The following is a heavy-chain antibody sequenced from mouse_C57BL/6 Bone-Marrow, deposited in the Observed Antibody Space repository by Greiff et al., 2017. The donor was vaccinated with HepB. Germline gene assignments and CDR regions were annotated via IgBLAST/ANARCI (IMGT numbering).Heavy chain of an antibody. Sequence: QVQLQQPGAELVRPGSSVKLSCKASGYTFTSYWMHWVKQRPIQGLEWIGNIDPSDSDTHYNQKFKDKATLTVDKSSSTAYMQLSSLTSEDSAVYYCARSFYGYAMDYWGQGTSVTVSS. CDR1: GYTFTSYW. V-gene: IGHV1-52*01. J-gene: IGHJ4*01. CDR2: IDPSDSDT. D-gene: IGHD1-1*01. CDR3: ARSFYGYAMDY.